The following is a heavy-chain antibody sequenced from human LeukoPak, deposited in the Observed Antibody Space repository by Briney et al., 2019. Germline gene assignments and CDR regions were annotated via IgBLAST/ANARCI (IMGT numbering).Heavy chain of an antibody. Sequence: GVSLRLSCTASGFTFGDYAMSWFRQAPGKGLEWVGFIRSKAYGGTTEYAASVKGRFTISRDDSKSIAYLQMNSLKTEDTAVYYCTRGLDYYDSSGYSCSGYWGQGTLVTVSS. CDR2: IRSKAYGGTT. CDR3: TRGLDYYDSSGYSCSGY. J-gene: IGHJ4*02. D-gene: IGHD3-22*01. CDR1: GFTFGDYA. V-gene: IGHV3-49*03.